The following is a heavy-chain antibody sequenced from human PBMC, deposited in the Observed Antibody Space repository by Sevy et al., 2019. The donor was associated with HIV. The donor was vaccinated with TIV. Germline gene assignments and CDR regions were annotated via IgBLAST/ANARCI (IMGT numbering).Heavy chain of an antibody. D-gene: IGHD3-10*01. CDR1: GFTFSKYW. CDR3: ARETGSSHFDY. J-gene: IGHJ4*02. Sequence: GESLKISCAASGFTFSKYWMSWVRQAPGKGLEWVANINQDGSEKYYVDSVKGRFTISRDNGKNSLYLQMNSLRAEDMAVYYCARETGSSHFDYWGQGTLVTVSS. V-gene: IGHV3-7*01. CDR2: INQDGSEK.